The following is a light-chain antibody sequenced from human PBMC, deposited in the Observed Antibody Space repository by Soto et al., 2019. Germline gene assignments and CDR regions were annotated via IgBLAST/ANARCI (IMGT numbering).Light chain of an antibody. V-gene: IGLV1-40*01. J-gene: IGLJ1*01. CDR3: QSYDSSLSALYV. CDR1: SSNIGAGYD. CDR2: DNT. Sequence: QSVLTQPPSVSGAPGQRATISCTGSSSNIGAGYDVHWYQQLPGTAPKLLIFDNTNRPSGVPDRFSGSKSGTSASLAITGLQAEDEADYYCQSYDSSLSALYVFGTGTKVTVL.